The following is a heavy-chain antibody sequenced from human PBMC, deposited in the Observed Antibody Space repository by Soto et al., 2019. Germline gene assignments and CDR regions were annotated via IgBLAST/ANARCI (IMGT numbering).Heavy chain of an antibody. Sequence: ASVKVSCKASGYTFTSYGISWVRQAPGQGVEWMGWISAYNGNTNYAQKLQGRVTMTTDTSTSTAYMELRSLRSDDTAVYYCARDQTAAAGIYYYYGMDVWGQGTTVTVSS. CDR3: ARDQTAAAGIYYYYGMDV. CDR1: GYTFTSYG. D-gene: IGHD6-13*01. J-gene: IGHJ6*02. V-gene: IGHV1-18*04. CDR2: ISAYNGNT.